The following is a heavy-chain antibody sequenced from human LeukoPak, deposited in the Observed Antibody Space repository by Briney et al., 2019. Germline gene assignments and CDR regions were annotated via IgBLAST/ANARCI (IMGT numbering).Heavy chain of an antibody. Sequence: PSETLSLTCTVFGGSISSYYWSWIRQPPGKGLEWIGYIHYSGNTNYNPSLKSRVTISVDTSKNQFSLKLRSVTAADTAVYYCARYYCSSSSCYTWWFDPWGQGTLVTVSS. CDR3: ARYYCSSSSCYTWWFDP. V-gene: IGHV4-59*01. J-gene: IGHJ5*02. CDR2: IHYSGNT. D-gene: IGHD2-2*02. CDR1: GGSISSYY.